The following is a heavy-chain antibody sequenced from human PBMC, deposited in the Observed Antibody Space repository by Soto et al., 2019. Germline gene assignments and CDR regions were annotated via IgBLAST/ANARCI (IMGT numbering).Heavy chain of an antibody. D-gene: IGHD2-15*01. V-gene: IGHV4-30-4*01. J-gene: IGHJ5*01. CDR1: GDSISTVDYF. CDR3: ARGRYCLTGRCFPNWFDS. CDR2: IYKSATT. Sequence: SETLSLTCSVSGDSISTVDYFWAWIRQPPGQALEYIGYIYKSATTYYNPSFEGRAAISLDTSKSHFSLNVTSVTAADTAVYFCARGRYCLTGRCFPNWFDSWGQGTLVTVSS.